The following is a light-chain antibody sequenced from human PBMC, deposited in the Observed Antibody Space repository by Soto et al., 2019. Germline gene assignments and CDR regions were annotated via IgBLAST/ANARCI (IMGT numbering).Light chain of an antibody. V-gene: IGLV2-14*01. CDR2: DVS. J-gene: IGLJ1*01. Sequence: QSVLTQPASVSGSPGQSITISCTGTSTDVGRYNYVSWYQQHPGKAPKLMIYDVSNRPSGDSSRFSGSKSGITASLTISGLQAEDEADYYCSSYTSDSTYVFGTGTKVTVL. CDR1: STDVGRYNY. CDR3: SSYTSDSTYV.